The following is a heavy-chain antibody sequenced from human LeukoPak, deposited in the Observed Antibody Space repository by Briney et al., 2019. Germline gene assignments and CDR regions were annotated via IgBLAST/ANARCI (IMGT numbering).Heavy chain of an antibody. D-gene: IGHD3-3*01. CDR1: GFTFSDYN. Sequence: GGSLRLSCAASGFTFSDYNMRWIRQAPGKGLEWVSSISRSGSTKYYADSVKGRFTISRDNAKNSLFLQMNSLRAEDTAVYYCARGGLTIFGVVNYMDVWGKGTTVTVSS. J-gene: IGHJ6*03. CDR3: ARGGLTIFGVVNYMDV. V-gene: IGHV3-11*01. CDR2: ISRSGSTK.